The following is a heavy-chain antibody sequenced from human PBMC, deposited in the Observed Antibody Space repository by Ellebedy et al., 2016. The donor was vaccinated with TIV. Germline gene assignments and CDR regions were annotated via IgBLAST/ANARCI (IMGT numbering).Heavy chain of an antibody. CDR2: ISTSSTHA. CDR1: GLTISTSS. D-gene: IGHD1-26*01. Sequence: GESLKISCAVSGLTISTSSMQWVRQAPGKGLQWFAIISTSSTHAFYAESLKGRFTIARDNSKNTLYLQMNSLRAEDTAVYYCARSPPGSYGRAYYFDYWGQGTLVTVSS. CDR3: ARSPPGSYGRAYYFDY. J-gene: IGHJ4*02. V-gene: IGHV3-21*01.